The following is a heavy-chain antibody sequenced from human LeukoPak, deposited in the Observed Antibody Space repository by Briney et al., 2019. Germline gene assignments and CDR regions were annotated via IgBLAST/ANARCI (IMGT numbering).Heavy chain of an antibody. CDR2: IIPNSGGT. V-gene: IGHV1-2*02. Sequence: ASVKVSCKASGYTFTGYYMHWVRQAPGQGLEWMGWIIPNSGGTNYAQKFQGRVTMTRDTSISTAYMELSRLRSDDTAVYYCARDSTLYSSGWYTYSGSYYFDYWGQGTLVTVSS. D-gene: IGHD6-19*01. CDR3: ARDSTLYSSGWYTYSGSYYFDY. CDR1: GYTFTGYY. J-gene: IGHJ4*02.